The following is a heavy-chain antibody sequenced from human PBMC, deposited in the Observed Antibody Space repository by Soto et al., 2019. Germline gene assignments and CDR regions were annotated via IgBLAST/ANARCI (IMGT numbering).Heavy chain of an antibody. CDR3: ASTNYYGSGRIDY. D-gene: IGHD3-10*01. CDR2: IYHSGST. CDR1: SGSISSSNW. Sequence: SETLSLTCAVSSGSISSSNWWSWVRQPPGKGLEWIGEIYHSGSTNYNPSLKSRVTISVDKSKNQFSLKLSSVTAADTAVCYCASTNYYGSGRIDYWGQGTLVTVSS. V-gene: IGHV4-4*02. J-gene: IGHJ4*02.